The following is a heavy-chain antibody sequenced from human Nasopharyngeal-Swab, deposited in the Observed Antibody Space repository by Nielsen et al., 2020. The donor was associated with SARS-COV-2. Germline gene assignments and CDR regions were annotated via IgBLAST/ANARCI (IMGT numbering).Heavy chain of an antibody. D-gene: IGHD5-18*01. V-gene: IGHV4-59*01. CDR3: ARDQTGYSYGSRGMDV. J-gene: IGHJ6*02. CDR1: GGSTSSYS. Sequence: SETLSLTCTVSGGSTSSYSWSWIRQPPGKGLEWIGYIYYSGSTNYNPSLKSRVTISVDTSKNQFSLKLSSVTAADTAVYYCARDQTGYSYGSRGMDVWGQGTTVTVSS. CDR2: IYYSGST.